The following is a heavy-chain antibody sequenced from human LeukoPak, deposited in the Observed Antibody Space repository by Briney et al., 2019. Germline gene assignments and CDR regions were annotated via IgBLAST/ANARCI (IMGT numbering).Heavy chain of an antibody. CDR1: GGSISSHY. Sequence: SETLSLTCTVSGGSISSHYWSWIRQPPGKGLEWIGYIYYSGSTNYNPSLKSRVTISVDTSKNQFSLKLSSVTAADTAVYYCARLSRSYYYFGDAFDIWGQGTMVTVSS. CDR2: IYYSGST. J-gene: IGHJ3*02. D-gene: IGHD3-10*01. V-gene: IGHV4-59*11. CDR3: ARLSRSYYYFGDAFDI.